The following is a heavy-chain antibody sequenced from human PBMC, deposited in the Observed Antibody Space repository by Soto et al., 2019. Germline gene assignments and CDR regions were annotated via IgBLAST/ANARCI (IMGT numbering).Heavy chain of an antibody. CDR1: GGSLRGSY. Sequence: QVHLQQWGAGLLKPSETLSLTCGVYGGSLRGSYWSWIRQPPGKALEWLGKVTHSGSTTFNPSLMSRVCVTVDTTVNQFSLKLTSVPAADTYVYYCAKGQIKLNGPVPNYFDSWGQGTLVTVSS. D-gene: IGHD3-16*01. J-gene: IGHJ4*02. V-gene: IGHV4-34*02. CDR2: VTHSGST. CDR3: AKGQIKLNGPVPNYFDS.